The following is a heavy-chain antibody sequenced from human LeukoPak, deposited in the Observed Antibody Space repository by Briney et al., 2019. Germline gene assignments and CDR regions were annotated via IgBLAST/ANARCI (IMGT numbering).Heavy chain of an antibody. Sequence: SETLSLTCTGGSVSSDGYFWSWIRQHPGKGLEWIGYIYYNGNTYYNPSLKSRVTISVDTSKKEFSLKLTSVTAADTAVYFCARSGYGYVINYFDYWGPGTLVTVLS. V-gene: IGHV4-31*03. CDR2: IYYNGNT. D-gene: IGHD5-12*01. CDR3: ARSGYGYVINYFDY. J-gene: IGHJ4*02. CDR1: GSVSSDGYF.